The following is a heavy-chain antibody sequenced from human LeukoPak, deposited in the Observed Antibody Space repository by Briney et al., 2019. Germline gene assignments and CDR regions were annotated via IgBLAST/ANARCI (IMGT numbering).Heavy chain of an antibody. J-gene: IGHJ4*02. D-gene: IGHD2-15*01. Sequence: PGGSLRLSCATSGFSFSGYAMSWVRQAPGRGLEWVSAISGSGGNSTYYADSVRGRFTMSRDTSKNTLLLQMNSLRAEDTALYYCATRSLSGSGFDYWGQGSLVIVSS. V-gene: IGHV3-23*01. CDR3: ATRSLSGSGFDY. CDR2: ISGSGGNST. CDR1: GFSFSGYA.